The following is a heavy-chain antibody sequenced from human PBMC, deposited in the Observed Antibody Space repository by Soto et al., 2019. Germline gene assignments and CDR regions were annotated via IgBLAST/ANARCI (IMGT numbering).Heavy chain of an antibody. CDR2: LYYSGST. CDR3: ARHNLILWLGAGVRSNRSDP. Sequence: QLQLQESGPGLVKPSETLSLTCTVSGGSISSISYYWGWIRQPPGKGLEWIGCLYYSGSTYYNPSLKRRFTISVDTSKNQSSLKLSSVTAADTAVYYCARHNLILWLGAGVRSNRSDPWGKGTLVTVSS. D-gene: IGHD3-10*01. CDR1: GGSISSISYY. J-gene: IGHJ5*02. V-gene: IGHV4-39*01.